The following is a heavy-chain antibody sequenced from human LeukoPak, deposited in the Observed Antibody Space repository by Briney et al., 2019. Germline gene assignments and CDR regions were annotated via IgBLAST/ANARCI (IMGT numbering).Heavy chain of an antibody. Sequence: GVSVRLLGAASRFTYSSLCMMWAPQAPGKGLVGGSALSGSGGNTLYADSAKGRFTSSRDISKNTLYLEKQRRRAQDADLYYCAKERYYYGSGSYYWAYCYYYMDVWGKGTTVTISS. V-gene: IGHV3-23*01. CDR3: AKERYYYGSGSYYWAYCYYYMDV. CDR1: RFTYSSLC. J-gene: IGHJ6*03. CDR2: LSGSGGNT. D-gene: IGHD3-10*01.